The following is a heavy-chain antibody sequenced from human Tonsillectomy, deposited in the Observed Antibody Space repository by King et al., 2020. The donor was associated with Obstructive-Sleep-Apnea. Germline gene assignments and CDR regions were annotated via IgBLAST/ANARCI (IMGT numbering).Heavy chain of an antibody. CDR2: ISYSGST. D-gene: IGHD7-27*01. J-gene: IGHJ4*02. CDR3: ASDTGDYRIDS. Sequence: QLQESGPGLVRPSETLSLTCTVSGGSITSRGYFWGWSRQSPEKGLEWIGSISYSGSTYYYPSLNSRVTISADTSKNQFSLKLTSVTAADTAVYYCASDTGDYRIDSWGQGTLVTVSS. V-gene: IGHV4-39*07. CDR1: GGSITSRGYF.